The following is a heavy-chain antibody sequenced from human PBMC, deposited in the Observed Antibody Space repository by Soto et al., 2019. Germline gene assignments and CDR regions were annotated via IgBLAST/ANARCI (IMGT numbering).Heavy chain of an antibody. CDR3: ARVSQDIVVVPALNWFDP. D-gene: IGHD2-2*01. J-gene: IGHJ5*02. Sequence: GGSLRLSCAASGFTFSSYWMSWVRQAPGKGLEWVANIKQDGSEKYYVDSVKGRFTISRDNAKNSLYLQMNSLRAEDTAVYYCARVSQDIVVVPALNWFDPWGQGTLVTVSS. V-gene: IGHV3-7*01. CDR1: GFTFSSYW. CDR2: IKQDGSEK.